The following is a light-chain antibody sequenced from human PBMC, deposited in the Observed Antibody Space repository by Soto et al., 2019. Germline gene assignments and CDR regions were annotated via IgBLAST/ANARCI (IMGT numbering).Light chain of an antibody. CDR3: QQYGSSRT. CDR1: QSSSDT. J-gene: IGKJ1*01. Sequence: EIVMTQSPAALSVSRGVRATRSCRASQSSSDTLAWYQQKPGQAPRLLIHGASNRATGIPDRFSGSGSGTDFTLAISRLEPEDFAVYYCQQYGSSRTFGQGTKVDI. V-gene: IGKV3-20*01. CDR2: GAS.